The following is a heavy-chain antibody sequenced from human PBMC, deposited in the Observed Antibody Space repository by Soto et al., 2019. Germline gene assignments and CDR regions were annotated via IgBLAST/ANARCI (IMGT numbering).Heavy chain of an antibody. V-gene: IGHV1-2*02. D-gene: IGHD1-26*01. J-gene: IGHJ6*02. CDR1: GYTFTGYY. CDR3: ARDRGEGELPYYYYGMDV. Sequence: QVQLVQSGAEVKKPGASVKVSCKASGYTFTGYYMHWVRQAPGQGLEWMGWINPNSGGTNYAQKFQGRVTMTRDTSISTAYMEWGRLRSDDTAVYYCARDRGEGELPYYYYGMDVWGQGTTVTVSS. CDR2: INPNSGGT.